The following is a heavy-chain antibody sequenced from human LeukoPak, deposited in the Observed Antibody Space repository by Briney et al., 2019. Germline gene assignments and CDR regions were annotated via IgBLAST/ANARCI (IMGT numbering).Heavy chain of an antibody. CDR3: ARVAGYCSSTSCYRRYYFDY. D-gene: IGHD2-2*01. J-gene: IGHJ4*02. Sequence: SETLSLTCTVSGGSISSYYWSWIRQPPGKGLEWIGYIYYSGSTNYNPSLKSRVTISVDTSKNQFSLKLSSVTAADTAVYYCARVAGYCSSTSCYRRYYFDYWGQGTLVTVSS. CDR1: GGSISSYY. V-gene: IGHV4-59*12. CDR2: IYYSGST.